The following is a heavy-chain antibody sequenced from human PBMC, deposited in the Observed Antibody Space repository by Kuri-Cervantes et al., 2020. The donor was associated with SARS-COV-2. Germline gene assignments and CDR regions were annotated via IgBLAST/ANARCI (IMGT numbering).Heavy chain of an antibody. J-gene: IGHJ6*02. Sequence: SETLSLTCTVSGGSISSGDYYWSWIRQPPGKGLEWIGYIYYSGSTYYNPSLKSRVTISVDTSKNQFSLKLSSVTATDTVVYYCAKGWGGYCSSTSCYCYYYGMDVWGQGTTVTVSS. CDR2: IYYSGST. V-gene: IGHV4-30-4*01. D-gene: IGHD2-2*01. CDR1: GGSISSGDYY. CDR3: AKGWGGYCSSTSCYCYYYGMDV.